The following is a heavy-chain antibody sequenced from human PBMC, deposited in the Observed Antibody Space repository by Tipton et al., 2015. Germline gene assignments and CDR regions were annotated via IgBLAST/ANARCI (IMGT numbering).Heavy chain of an antibody. V-gene: IGHV4-31*03. J-gene: IGHJ5*02. CDR3: ARTSYDYGDPNWFDP. CDR1: GGSISGSTYY. CDR2: IYYSGST. D-gene: IGHD4-17*01. Sequence: TLSLTCTVSGGSISGSTYYWSWIRQHPGKGLEWIGYIYYSGSTYYNNPSLKSRVTISVDTSKNQFSLKLSSVTAADTAVYYCARTSYDYGDPNWFDPWGQGTLVTVSS.